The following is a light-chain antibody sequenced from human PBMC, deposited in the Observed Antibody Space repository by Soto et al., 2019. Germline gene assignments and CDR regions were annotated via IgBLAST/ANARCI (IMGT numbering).Light chain of an antibody. CDR3: QQYNSYLT. CDR2: DAS. Sequence: TPTTQSRSTLSASVRDRVTMPPRASQSIGRWLAWYQQKPGKAPKLLIFDASTLESGVPSRFSGSGSGTEFTLTISSLQPDDFATYYCQQYNSYLTFAGGTKVDIK. CDR1: QSIGRW. J-gene: IGKJ4*01. V-gene: IGKV1-5*01.